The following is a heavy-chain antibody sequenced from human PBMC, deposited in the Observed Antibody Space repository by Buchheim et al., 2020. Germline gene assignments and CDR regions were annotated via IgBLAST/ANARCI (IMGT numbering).Heavy chain of an antibody. Sequence: QLQLQESGPGLVKPSETLSLTCTVSGGSISNSAYFWGWIRQPPGKGPEWIATIRYSGTTYFHPSLQNRVTISVDTSKNPFSLTRRSVTAADTALYYCARENRDGYRNGVDVWGQGTT. J-gene: IGHJ6*02. V-gene: IGHV4-39*07. CDR2: IRYSGTT. D-gene: IGHD5-24*01. CDR3: ARENRDGYRNGVDV. CDR1: GGSISNSAYF.